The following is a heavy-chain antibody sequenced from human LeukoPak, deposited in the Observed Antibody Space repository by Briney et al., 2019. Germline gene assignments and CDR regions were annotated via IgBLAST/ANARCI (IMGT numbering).Heavy chain of an antibody. Sequence: GASVKVSCKASGYIFTAYAMHWVRQAPGQRPEWMGWINAGTSKTRYSQKFQDRVTITRDTSASTAYMELSSLKSEDTAVYYCARGVYGDFYFDFWGQGTLVIVSS. CDR1: GYIFTAYA. V-gene: IGHV1-3*01. CDR3: ARGVYGDFYFDF. J-gene: IGHJ4*02. D-gene: IGHD4-17*01. CDR2: INAGTSKT.